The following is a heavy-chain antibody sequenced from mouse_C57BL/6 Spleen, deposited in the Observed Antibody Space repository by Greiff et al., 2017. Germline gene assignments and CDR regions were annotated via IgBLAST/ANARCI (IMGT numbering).Heavy chain of an antibody. V-gene: IGHV1-55*01. CDR3: ARHYYGSSRWYFDV. J-gene: IGHJ1*03. CDR1: GYTFTSYW. D-gene: IGHD1-1*01. CDR2: IYPGSGST. Sequence: QVQLKQPGAELVKPGASVKMSCKASGYTFTSYWITWVKQRPGQGLEWIGDIYPGSGSTNYNEKFKSKATLTVDTSSSTAYMQLSSLTSEDSAVYYCARHYYGSSRWYFDVWGTGTTVTVSS.